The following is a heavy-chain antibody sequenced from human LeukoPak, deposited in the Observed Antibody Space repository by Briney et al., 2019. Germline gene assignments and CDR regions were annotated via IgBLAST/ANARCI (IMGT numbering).Heavy chain of an antibody. CDR1: GFTFSSYW. J-gene: IGHJ4*02. D-gene: IGHD5-18*01. CDR2: IKSDGSTT. Sequence: PGGSLRLSCAASGFTFSSYWMHWVRQAPGKGLVWVSRIKSDGSTTTYADSVKGRFTISRDNAKNTLYLQMNSLRAEDTAVYYCARVVDTHFDYWCQGTLVTVSS. CDR3: ARVVDTHFDY. V-gene: IGHV3-74*01.